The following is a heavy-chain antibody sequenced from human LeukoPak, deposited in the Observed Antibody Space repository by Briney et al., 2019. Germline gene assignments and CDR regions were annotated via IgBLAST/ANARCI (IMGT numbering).Heavy chain of an antibody. CDR3: TRETSSRYFDY. V-gene: IGHV1-2*02. J-gene: IGHJ4*02. Sequence: ASVKVSCKASGYTFNVYYIHWVRQAPGRGLEWMGWINPNTGDTNYAQKFQGRVTMTRDTSITTAYMELSGLRSDDTAVYYCTRETSSRYFDYWGQGTLVTVSS. CDR1: GYTFNVYY. CDR2: INPNTGDT.